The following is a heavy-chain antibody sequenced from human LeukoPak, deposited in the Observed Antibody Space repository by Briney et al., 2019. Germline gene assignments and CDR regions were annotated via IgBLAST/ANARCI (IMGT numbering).Heavy chain of an antibody. D-gene: IGHD3-10*01. V-gene: IGHV1-2*06. CDR2: INPNSGGT. Sequence: ASVKVSCKASGYTFTGYYMHWVRQAPGQGLEWMGRINPNSGGTNYAQKFQGRVTMTRDTSISTAYMELSRLRSDDTAVYHCARVLSRTYYYGSGSPNSSYWGQGTLVTVSS. CDR1: GYTFTGYY. CDR3: ARVLSRTYYYGSGSPNSSY. J-gene: IGHJ4*02.